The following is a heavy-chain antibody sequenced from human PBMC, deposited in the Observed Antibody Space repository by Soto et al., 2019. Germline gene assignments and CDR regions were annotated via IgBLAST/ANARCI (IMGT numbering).Heavy chain of an antibody. CDR1: GFTFSSYG. CDR3: ASAGYYDYVWGSYRYEDY. V-gene: IGHV3-30*03. D-gene: IGHD3-16*02. CDR2: ISYDGSNK. Sequence: QVQLVESGGGVVQPGRSLRLSCAASGFTFSSYGMHWVRQAPGKGLEWVAVISYDGSNKYYADSVKGRFTISRDNSKNTLYLQMNSLRAEDTAVYYCASAGYYDYVWGSYRYEDYWGQGTLVTVSS. J-gene: IGHJ4*02.